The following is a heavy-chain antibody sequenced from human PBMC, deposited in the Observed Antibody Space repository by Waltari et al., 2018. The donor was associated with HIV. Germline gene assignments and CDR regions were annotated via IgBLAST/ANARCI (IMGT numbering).Heavy chain of an antibody. Sequence: QVHLVESGGAVVQSGKSLRLSCAAAGFNFSHYAMQWVRQGPGKGLEGLSVIWADGSHESYADFAKGRFTISRDDSDNTLFLYLSGLRADDTAVYYCARDQHSATNYYGLDVWGQGTTVTVS. D-gene: IGHD3-10*01. CDR3: ARDQHSATNYYGLDV. CDR1: GFNFSHYA. J-gene: IGHJ6*02. V-gene: IGHV3-33*02. CDR2: IWADGSHE.